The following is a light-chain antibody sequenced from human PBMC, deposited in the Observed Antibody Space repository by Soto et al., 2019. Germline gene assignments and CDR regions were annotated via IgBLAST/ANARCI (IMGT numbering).Light chain of an antibody. CDR2: KAS. J-gene: IGKJ1*01. V-gene: IGKV1-5*03. CDR3: QQYISYCT. CDR1: QSLSIW. Sequence: DIQMTQSPSTLSASVGDRVTITCRASQSLSIWLAWYQQKPGKAPKLLIYKASNLESGVPSRFSGSGSGTEFTLTISSRQTDDSATYYCQQYISYCTFGQGTKLEIK.